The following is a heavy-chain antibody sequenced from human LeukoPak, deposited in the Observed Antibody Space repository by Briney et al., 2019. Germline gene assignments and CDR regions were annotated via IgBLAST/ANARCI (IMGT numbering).Heavy chain of an antibody. CDR3: ARDVSFDY. CDR1: GFTFSSYA. Sequence: PGRSLRLSCAASGFTFSSYAMHWVRQAPGKGLEWVAVISYDGSNKYYADSVKGRFTISRDNSKNTLYLQMNSLRAEDTAVYYCARDVSFDYWGQGTLVTVSS. J-gene: IGHJ4*02. V-gene: IGHV3-30-3*01. CDR2: ISYDGSNK. D-gene: IGHD5/OR15-5a*01.